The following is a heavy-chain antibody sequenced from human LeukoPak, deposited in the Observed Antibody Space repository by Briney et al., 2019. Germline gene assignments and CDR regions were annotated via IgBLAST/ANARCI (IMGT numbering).Heavy chain of an antibody. CDR1: GGSISSYY. J-gene: IGHJ3*02. CDR3: ATSPVPAAIEGAFDI. Sequence: SETLSLTCTVSGGSISSYYWSWIRQHPGKGLEWIGYIYYSGSTYYNPSLKSRVTISVDTSKNQFSLKLSSVTAADTAVYYCATSPVPAAIEGAFDIWGQGTMVTVSS. D-gene: IGHD2-2*02. V-gene: IGHV4-59*06. CDR2: IYYSGST.